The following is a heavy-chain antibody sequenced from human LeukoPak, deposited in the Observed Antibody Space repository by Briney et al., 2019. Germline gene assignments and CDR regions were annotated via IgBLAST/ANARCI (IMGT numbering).Heavy chain of an antibody. J-gene: IGHJ4*02. CDR2: IYTSGST. D-gene: IGHD5-12*01. V-gene: IGHV4-61*02. CDR3: ASEEYSGYDYYFDY. Sequence: SETLSLTCTVSGGSISSGSYYWSWIRQPAGKGLEWTGRIYTSGSTNYNPSLKSRVTISVDTSKNQFSLKLSSVTAADTAVYYCASEEYSGYDYYFDYWGQGTLVTVSS. CDR1: GGSISSGSYY.